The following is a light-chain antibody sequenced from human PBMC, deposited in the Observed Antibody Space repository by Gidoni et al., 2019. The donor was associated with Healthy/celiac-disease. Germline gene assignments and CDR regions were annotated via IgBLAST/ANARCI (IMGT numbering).Light chain of an antibody. CDR2: AAS. Sequence: DIQTTQYPSSLSASVGDRVTITCRASQGISNYLAWYQQKPGKVPKLLIYAASTFQSGVPSRFSGSGSGTDFTLTISSLQPEDVATYYCQKYNSALLFTFGPXTKVDIK. J-gene: IGKJ3*01. CDR3: QKYNSALLFT. V-gene: IGKV1-27*01. CDR1: QGISNY.